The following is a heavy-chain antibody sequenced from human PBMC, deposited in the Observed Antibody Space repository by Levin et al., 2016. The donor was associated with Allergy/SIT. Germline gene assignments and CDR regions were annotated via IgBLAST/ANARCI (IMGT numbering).Heavy chain of an antibody. V-gene: IGHV4-34*01. J-gene: IGHJ4*02. CDR2: INHSGST. CDR3: AREGYGGNQPVSH. Sequence: WIRQPPGKGLEWIGEINHSGSTNYNPSLRSRVTMTVDTSMHHFSLRLSSVTAADTAMYYCAREGYGGNQPVSHWGQGVLVTVSS. D-gene: IGHD4-23*01.